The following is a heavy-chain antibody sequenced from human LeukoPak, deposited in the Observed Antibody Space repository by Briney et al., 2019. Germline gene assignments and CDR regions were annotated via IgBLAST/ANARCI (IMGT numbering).Heavy chain of an antibody. Sequence: SETLSLTCTVSGGSISSYYWSWIRQPPGKGLEWIGYIYYSGSTNYNPSLKSRVTISVDTSKNQFSLKLSSVTAADTAVYYCARPYYYDSSYAFDIWGQGTIVTVSS. CDR2: IYYSGST. V-gene: IGHV4-59*08. CDR3: ARPYYYDSSYAFDI. D-gene: IGHD3-22*01. CDR1: GGSISSYY. J-gene: IGHJ3*02.